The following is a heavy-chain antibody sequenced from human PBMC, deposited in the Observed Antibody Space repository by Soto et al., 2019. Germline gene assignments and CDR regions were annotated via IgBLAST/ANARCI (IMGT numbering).Heavy chain of an antibody. CDR1: VIALDAYG. V-gene: IGHV3-30*03. CDR2: ITYDGSHH. J-gene: IGHJ4*02. CDR3: ARGSQYNYGPLAYFDY. Sequence: GVPLRLSCSASVIALDAYGIHWVRRATGKGLEWVAVITYDGSHHYYTDSVNGRFTISRDNVRKTMFLQMDNLQPEDTAMYFCARGSQYNYGPLAYFDYWGQGTLVTVSS. D-gene: IGHD5-18*01.